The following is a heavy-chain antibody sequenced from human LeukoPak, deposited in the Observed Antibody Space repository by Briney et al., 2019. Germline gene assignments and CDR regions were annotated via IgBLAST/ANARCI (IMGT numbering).Heavy chain of an antibody. D-gene: IGHD3-3*02. J-gene: IGHJ4*02. Sequence: GGSLRLSCAASGFTFSSYSMNWVRQAPGKGLEWVSSISSSSSYIYYADSVKGRFTISRDNAKNSLYLQMNSLRAEDTAVYYCARDLRGLLAVLVYWGQGPLVSVSS. V-gene: IGHV3-21*01. CDR2: ISSSSSYI. CDR1: GFTFSSYS. CDR3: ARDLRGLLAVLVY.